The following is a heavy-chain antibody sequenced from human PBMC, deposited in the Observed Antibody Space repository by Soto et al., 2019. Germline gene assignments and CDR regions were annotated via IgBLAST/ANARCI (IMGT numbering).Heavy chain of an antibody. D-gene: IGHD3-3*01. CDR3: ARDAIFGADYYMDV. CDR2: IYYSGST. J-gene: IGHJ6*03. Sequence: SETLSLTCTVSGGSISSYYWSWIRQPPGKGLEWIGYIYYSGSTNYNPSLKSRVTISVDTSKNQFSLKLSSVTAADTAVYYCARDAIFGADYYMDVWGKGTTVTVS. V-gene: IGHV4-59*01. CDR1: GGSISSYY.